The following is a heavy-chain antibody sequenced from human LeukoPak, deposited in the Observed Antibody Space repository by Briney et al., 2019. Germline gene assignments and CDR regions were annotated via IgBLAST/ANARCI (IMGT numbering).Heavy chain of an antibody. CDR1: GGSISSSSYY. CDR3: ARGLIGEPNGDHALITMIVGYYFDY. J-gene: IGHJ4*02. CDR2: INHSGST. V-gene: IGHV4-39*07. D-gene: IGHD3-22*01. Sequence: PSETLSLTCTVSGGSISSSSYYWSWIRQPPGKGLEWIGEINHSGSTNYNPSLKSRVTISVDTSKNQFSLKLSSVTAADTAVYYCARGLIGEPNGDHALITMIVGYYFDYWGQGTLVTVSS.